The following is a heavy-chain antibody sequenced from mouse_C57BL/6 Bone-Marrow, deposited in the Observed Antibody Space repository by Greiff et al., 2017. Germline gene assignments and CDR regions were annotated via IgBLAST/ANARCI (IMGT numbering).Heavy chain of an antibody. CDR2: IYPGSGST. CDR1: GYTFTSYW. Sequence: QVQLQQPGAELVKPGASVKMSCKASGYTFTSYWITWVKQRPGQGLEWIGDIYPGSGSTNYNEKFKSKATLTVDTSSSTAYMQLSSLTSEDSAVYYCARDPDVPGNYYAMDYWGQGTSVTVSS. J-gene: IGHJ4*01. V-gene: IGHV1-55*01. CDR3: ARDPDVPGNYYAMDY.